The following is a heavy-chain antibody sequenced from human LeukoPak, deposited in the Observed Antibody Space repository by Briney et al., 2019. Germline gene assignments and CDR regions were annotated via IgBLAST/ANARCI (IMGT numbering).Heavy chain of an antibody. CDR2: IYPGDSDT. CDR1: GYSFTSYW. Sequence: GESLKISCKGSGYSFTSYWIGWVRQMPWKGLEWMGIIYPGDSDTRYNPSFQGQVTISADKSISTAYLQWSSLKASDTAMYYCARLDCRSTSCYFGAGFYWGQGTLVTVSS. J-gene: IGHJ4*02. CDR3: ARLDCRSTSCYFGAGFY. V-gene: IGHV5-51*01. D-gene: IGHD2-2*01.